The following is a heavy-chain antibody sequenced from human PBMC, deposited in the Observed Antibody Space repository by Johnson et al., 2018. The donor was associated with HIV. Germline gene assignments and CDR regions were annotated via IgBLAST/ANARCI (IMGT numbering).Heavy chain of an antibody. CDR1: GFTFSSYG. J-gene: IGHJ3*02. Sequence: QVQLVESGGGVVQPGRSLRLSCVASGFTFSSYGMHWVRQAPGKGLEWVAVIWYDGSNKYYADSVKGRFTISRDNAKNSLSLQMNSLRAEDTAVYYCATSGDKYSSNWGDAFDIWGQGTMVTVSS. V-gene: IGHV3-33*03. D-gene: IGHD6-13*01. CDR3: ATSGDKYSSNWGDAFDI. CDR2: IWYDGSNK.